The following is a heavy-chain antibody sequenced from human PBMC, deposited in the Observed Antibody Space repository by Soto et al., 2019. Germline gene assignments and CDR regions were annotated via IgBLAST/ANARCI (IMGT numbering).Heavy chain of an antibody. Sequence: QVQLVQSGAEVKRPGASVKVSCKASGYTFTSYGISWVRQAPGQGLEWMGWISTYNGDTNYAQNFQGRVTMTTDTSTTTVHMELRSLRFDDTAVYYCAREERGSGWYFPWHFDLWGRGTLVTVSS. D-gene: IGHD6-19*01. CDR2: ISTYNGDT. J-gene: IGHJ2*01. V-gene: IGHV1-18*01. CDR3: AREERGSGWYFPWHFDL. CDR1: GYTFTSYG.